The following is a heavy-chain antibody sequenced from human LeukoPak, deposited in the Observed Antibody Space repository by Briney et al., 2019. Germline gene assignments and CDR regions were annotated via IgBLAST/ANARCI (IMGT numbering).Heavy chain of an antibody. CDR2: INHSGST. Sequence: SETLSLTCAVYGGSFSGYYWSWIRQPPGKGLEWIGEINHSGSTNYNPSLKSRVTISVDTSKNQLSLKLSSVTAADTAVYDCAREGGIAAAGDYYYYYMYVWGKGTTVTVSS. CDR3: AREGGIAAAGDYYYYYMYV. V-gene: IGHV4-34*01. J-gene: IGHJ6*03. D-gene: IGHD6-13*01. CDR1: GGSFSGYY.